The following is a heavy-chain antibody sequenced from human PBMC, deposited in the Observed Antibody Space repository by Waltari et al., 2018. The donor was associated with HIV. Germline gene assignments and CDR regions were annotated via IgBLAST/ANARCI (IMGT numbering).Heavy chain of an antibody. D-gene: IGHD2-8*02. V-gene: IGHV4-34*02. CDR3: ARWCWGYRWTCDAFDI. J-gene: IGHJ3*02. CDR2: IKNVGNT. CDR1: GGSFSGYS. Sequence: QVHLQQWGAGLLKPSETLSLTCAVYGGSFSGYSWSWIRQSPGRGLEWIGEIKNVGNTNYNPSLKSRGTISQDTSKNQFSLKLTSVTAADTAVYYCARWCWGYRWTCDAFDIWGQGTMVTVSS.